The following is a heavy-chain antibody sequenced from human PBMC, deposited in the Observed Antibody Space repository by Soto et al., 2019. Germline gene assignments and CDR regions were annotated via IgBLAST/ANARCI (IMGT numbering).Heavy chain of an antibody. V-gene: IGHV4-34*01. D-gene: IGHD3-22*01. Sequence: SETLSLTCAVKNGSLDGYYWNWIRQPPGKGLEWIGEINHSGSTHLNPSLKSRVSMSIDTSKKQVSLTLTSVTAADTAVYYCARARISGYYPNWFDPWGQGTLVTVSS. CDR1: NGSLDGYY. CDR2: INHSGST. CDR3: ARARISGYYPNWFDP. J-gene: IGHJ5*02.